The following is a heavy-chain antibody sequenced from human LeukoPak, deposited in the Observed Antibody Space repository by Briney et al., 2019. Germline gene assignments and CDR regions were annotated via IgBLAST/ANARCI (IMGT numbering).Heavy chain of an antibody. D-gene: IGHD6-13*01. J-gene: IGHJ5*01. CDR2: IGHDSRTI. CDR3: ARGQYNSSPDS. CDR1: GFIFSDYG. Sequence: GGALRLSCAASGFIFSDYGMSWVRPASGEGLEWVSYIGHDSRTIYSADFVKGRFTISRDNAKNSLYLKMNSLRDEDTAVYYCARGQYNSSPDSWGEGNLVTVSS. V-gene: IGHV3-48*02.